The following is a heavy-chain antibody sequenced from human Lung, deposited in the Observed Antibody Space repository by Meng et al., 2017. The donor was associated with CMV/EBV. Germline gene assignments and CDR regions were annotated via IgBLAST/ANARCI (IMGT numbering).Heavy chain of an antibody. CDR1: GYTFTGYY. J-gene: IGHJ4*02. CDR3: ARGGRGLWFGELPDY. Sequence: QVQLVQSGAEVKKPXXSVKVXCKASGYTFTGYYMHWVRQAPGQGLEWMGWINPNSGGTNYAQKFQGRVTMTRDTSISTAYMELSRLRSDDTAVYYCARGGRGLWFGELPDYWGQGTLVTVSS. V-gene: IGHV1-2*02. D-gene: IGHD3-10*01. CDR2: INPNSGGT.